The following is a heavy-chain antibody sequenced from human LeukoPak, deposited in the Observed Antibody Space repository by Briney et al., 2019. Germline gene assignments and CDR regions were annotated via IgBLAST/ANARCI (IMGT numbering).Heavy chain of an antibody. D-gene: IGHD2-2*01. J-gene: IGHJ5*02. V-gene: IGHV1-18*04. Sequence: ASVKVSCKASGYTFTDFGISWVRQAPGQGLDWMGWISGLNGDTKYAQNFQGRVSMATDTSTSTVYMELRSPTSDDTGVYYCARDLLVICRSTHCQKDENWFDPWGQGTLVVVSS. CDR1: GYTFTDFG. CDR3: ARDLLVICRSTHCQKDENWFDP. CDR2: ISGLNGDT.